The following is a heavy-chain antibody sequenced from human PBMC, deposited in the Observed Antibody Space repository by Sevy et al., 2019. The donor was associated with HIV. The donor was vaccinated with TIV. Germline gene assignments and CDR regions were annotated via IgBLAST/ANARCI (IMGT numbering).Heavy chain of an antibody. CDR1: GFTFSTYD. Sequence: GGSLRLSCVASGFTFSTYDMHWVRQLTGKGLEWVSGIGTLTDTYYPDSVKGRFIISRENAKNSLYLQMNSLRAGDTAVYYCARACAAAGGKSGPIDAFDIWGQGTLVTVSS. CDR3: ARACAAAGGKSGPIDAFDI. D-gene: IGHD6-13*01. CDR2: IGTLTDT. V-gene: IGHV3-13*01. J-gene: IGHJ3*02.